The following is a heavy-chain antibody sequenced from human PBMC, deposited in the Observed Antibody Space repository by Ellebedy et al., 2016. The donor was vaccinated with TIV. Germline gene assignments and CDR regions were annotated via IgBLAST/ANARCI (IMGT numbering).Heavy chain of an antibody. CDR2: ISSSSSYI. Sequence: GGSLRLSCAASGFTFSSYAMNWVRQAPGKGLEWVSSISSSSSYIYYADSVRGRFTISRDNAKNSLYLQMNSLRAEDTAVYYCARVESIINYYFDYWGQGALVTVSS. J-gene: IGHJ4*02. CDR1: GFTFSSYA. CDR3: ARVESIINYYFDY. V-gene: IGHV3-21*01.